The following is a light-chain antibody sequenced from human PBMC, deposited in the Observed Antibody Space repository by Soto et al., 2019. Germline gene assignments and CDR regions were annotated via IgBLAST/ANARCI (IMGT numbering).Light chain of an antibody. CDR1: QSISSNY. V-gene: IGKV3-20*01. J-gene: IGKJ1*01. CDR2: AAS. CDR3: QQYGSLPPWT. Sequence: EIVLTQSPGTLSLSPGERATLSCRASQSISSNYLAWYQQIPGQAPRLLIYAASSRATGIPDRFSGSGSGTDFTLTISRLEPEDFAVYHCQQYGSLPPWTSGQGTKVEVK.